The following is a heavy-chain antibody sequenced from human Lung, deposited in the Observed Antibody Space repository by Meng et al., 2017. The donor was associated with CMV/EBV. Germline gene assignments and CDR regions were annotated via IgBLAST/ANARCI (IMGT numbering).Heavy chain of an antibody. CDR2: IYYSGST. D-gene: IGHD2-2*01. J-gene: IGHJ4*02. CDR1: GGSISSSSYY. CDR3: ARDLQTFCGSPGCYDGVPH. Sequence: SETLSLTCTVSGGSISSSSYYWGWIRQPPGKGLEWIGSIYYSGSTYYNPSLKSRVTISVDTSKNQFSLKLSSVTAADTAVYYCARDLQTFCGSPGCYDGVPHWGQGTLVXVSS. V-gene: IGHV4-39*02.